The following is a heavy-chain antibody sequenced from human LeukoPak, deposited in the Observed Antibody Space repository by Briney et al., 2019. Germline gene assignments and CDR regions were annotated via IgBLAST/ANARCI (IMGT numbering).Heavy chain of an antibody. J-gene: IGHJ3*02. CDR1: GFTFSSYA. D-gene: IGHD6-19*01. CDR3: AKVRVAGHDAFDI. V-gene: IGHV3-23*01. Sequence: GGSLRLSCAASGFTFSSYAMSWVRQAPGKGLEWVSAISGSGGSTYYADSVKGRFTISRDNSKNTLYLQTNSLRAEDTAVYYCAKVRVAGHDAFDIWGQGTMVTVSS. CDR2: ISGSGGST.